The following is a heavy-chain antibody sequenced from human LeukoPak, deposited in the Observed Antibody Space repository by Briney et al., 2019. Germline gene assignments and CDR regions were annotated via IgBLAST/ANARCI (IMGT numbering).Heavy chain of an antibody. V-gene: IGHV1-46*01. Sequence: GASVKVSCKASGYSFTSNYIHWVRQAPGQGLEWMGIINPSSGSTSYAQKFQGRVTMTRDTSTSTVYMDLSSLRSEDTAVFCCARNSGWGFDYWGQGTLVTVSS. CDR3: ARNSGWGFDY. CDR2: INPSSGST. D-gene: IGHD5-12*01. CDR1: GYSFTSNY. J-gene: IGHJ4*02.